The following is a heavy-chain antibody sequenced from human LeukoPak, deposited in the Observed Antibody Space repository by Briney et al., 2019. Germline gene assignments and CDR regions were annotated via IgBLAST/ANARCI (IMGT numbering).Heavy chain of an antibody. J-gene: IGHJ3*02. V-gene: IGHV4-61*02. CDR1: GNSISSGDNY. CDR2: IYTSGST. D-gene: IGHD1-14*01. Sequence: SQTLSLTCTVSGNSISSGDNYWSWIRQPAGKGLEWIGRIYTSGSTNYNPSLKGRVTISVDTSKNQFSLKLSSVTAADTAVYYCARNPEAFDIWGQGTMVTVSS. CDR3: ARNPEAFDI.